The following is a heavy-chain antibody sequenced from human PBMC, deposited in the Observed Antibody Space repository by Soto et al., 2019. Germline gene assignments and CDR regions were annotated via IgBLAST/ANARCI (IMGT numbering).Heavy chain of an antibody. CDR1: GFTFSSHW. D-gene: IGHD2-8*01. CDR2: IKEDGSEK. J-gene: IGHJ4*02. Sequence: GGSLRLSCVGSGFTFSSHWMSWVRQAPGKGLEWVANIKEDGSEKYYVDSVKGRFTISRDDAKSSVSLQMNTLRDEDTAVYYCAGGNLYCPEGVCYTMSVFKYWGQGTLVPVSS. V-gene: IGHV3-7*01. CDR3: AGGNLYCPEGVCYTMSVFKY.